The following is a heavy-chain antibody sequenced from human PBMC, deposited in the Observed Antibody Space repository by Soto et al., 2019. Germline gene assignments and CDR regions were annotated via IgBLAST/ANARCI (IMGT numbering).Heavy chain of an antibody. D-gene: IGHD2-15*01. J-gene: IGHJ4*02. CDR3: ARDGYCSGGSCYSVPVFDY. V-gene: IGHV3-33*01. Sequence: GGSLRLSCAASGCPFSSYGMHLVRTAPGKGLEWMAVIWYDGSNKYYADSVKGRFTISRDNSKNTLYLQMNSLRAEDTAVYYCARDGYCSGGSCYSVPVFDYWGQGTLVTVSS. CDR2: IWYDGSNK. CDR1: GCPFSSYG.